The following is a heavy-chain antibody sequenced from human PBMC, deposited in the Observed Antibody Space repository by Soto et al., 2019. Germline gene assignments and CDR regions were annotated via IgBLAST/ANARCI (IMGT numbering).Heavy chain of an antibody. CDR3: ARDSPYYDILTGDAFDI. CDR2: IIPILGIA. Sequence: SVKVSCKASGGTFSSYTISWVRQAPGQGLEWMGRIIPILGIANYAQKFQGRVTITADKSTSTAYMELSSLRSEDTAVYYCARDSPYYDILTGDAFDIWGQGTMVTVSS. D-gene: IGHD3-9*01. J-gene: IGHJ3*02. CDR1: GGTFSSYT. V-gene: IGHV1-69*04.